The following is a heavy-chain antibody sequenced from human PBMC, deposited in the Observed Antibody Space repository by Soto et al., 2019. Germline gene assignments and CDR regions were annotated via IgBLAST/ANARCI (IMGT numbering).Heavy chain of an antibody. Sequence: SVKVSCKASGGTFSSYAISWVRQAPGQGLEWMGGIIPIFGTANYAQKFQGRVTITADESTSTAYMELSSLRSVDTAVYYCAREIAAAGRWFDPWGQGTLVTVSS. CDR1: GGTFSSYA. CDR2: IIPIFGTA. J-gene: IGHJ5*02. D-gene: IGHD6-13*01. V-gene: IGHV1-69*13. CDR3: AREIAAAGRWFDP.